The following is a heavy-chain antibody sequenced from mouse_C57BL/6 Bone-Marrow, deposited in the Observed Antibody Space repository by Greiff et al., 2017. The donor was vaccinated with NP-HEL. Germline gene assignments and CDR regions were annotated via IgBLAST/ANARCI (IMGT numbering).Heavy chain of an antibody. D-gene: IGHD2-2*01. J-gene: IGHJ3*01. V-gene: IGHV1-19*01. CDR3: AREGLRRWFAY. CDR1: GYTFTDYY. Sequence: EVQLQQSGPVLVKPGASVKMSCKASGYTFTDYYMNWVKQSHGQSLEWIGVINPYNGGTSYNQQFKGKATLTVDKSSSTAYMELNSLTSEDSAVYYGAREGLRRWFAYWGQGTLVTVSA. CDR2: INPYNGGT.